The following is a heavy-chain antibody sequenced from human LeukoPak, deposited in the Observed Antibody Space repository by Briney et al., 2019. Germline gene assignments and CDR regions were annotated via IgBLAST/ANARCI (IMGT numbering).Heavy chain of an antibody. D-gene: IGHD3-9*01. CDR1: GFTSSSYV. CDR2: ISSSGSYI. J-gene: IGHJ4*02. V-gene: IGHV3-21*01. Sequence: PGGSLRLSCAASGFTSSSYVSNWVRQAPGKGLEWVSSISSSGSYIWYADSVKGRFTISRDNAKNSLYLQMNSLRADDTAVYYCARAMKLVDYDIVTGYYDYWGERRLLTVSS. CDR3: ARAMKLVDYDIVTGYYDY.